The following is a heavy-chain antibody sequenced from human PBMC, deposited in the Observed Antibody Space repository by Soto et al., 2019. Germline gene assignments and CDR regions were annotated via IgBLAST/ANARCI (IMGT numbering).Heavy chain of an antibody. J-gene: IGHJ3*02. V-gene: IGHV3-49*03. D-gene: IGHD2-2*01. CDR1: DFSSGDYA. CDR3: TRSYCSSAACYSTTFDI. Sequence: GGSLRLSCTGSDFSSGDYAITWFRQAPGKGLEWVGFIRGKAYGGTAEYAASVRGRITISRDDPKSVAYLQMNSLETEDTSVYYCTRSYCSSAACYSTTFDIWGRGTMVTVSS. CDR2: IRGKAYGGTA.